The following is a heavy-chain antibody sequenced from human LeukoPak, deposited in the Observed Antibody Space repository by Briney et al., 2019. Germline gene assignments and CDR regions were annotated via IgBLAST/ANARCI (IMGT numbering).Heavy chain of an antibody. CDR2: IYTTGST. CDR1: VVSIANTFYY. Sequence: SETLSIPCTVSVVSIANTFYYWNWLRPPAGKGLEWIGRIYTTGSTDYNPSLRSRVTISLDTARNQFSLKLSSGTAADTAVYYCARRQDGHDYWGQGTLVTVSS. V-gene: IGHV4-61*02. CDR3: ARRQDGHDY. J-gene: IGHJ4*02.